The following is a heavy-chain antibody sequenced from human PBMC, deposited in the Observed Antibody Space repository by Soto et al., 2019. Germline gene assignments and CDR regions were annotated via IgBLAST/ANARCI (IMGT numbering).Heavy chain of an antibody. CDR1: GGSMSSGDYH. J-gene: IGHJ4*02. D-gene: IGHD1-26*01. CDR2: IYYTGRT. V-gene: IGHV4-30-4*01. Sequence: QVQLQESGPGLVKPSQTLSLTCSVSGGSMSSGDYHWTWIRQPPGKGLEWIGFIYYTGRTYYNPSLKSRLTISLDTSKNQFSLKLTSVSAADTAMYYCAREEGATLYFDYWGQGILVTVSS. CDR3: AREEGATLYFDY.